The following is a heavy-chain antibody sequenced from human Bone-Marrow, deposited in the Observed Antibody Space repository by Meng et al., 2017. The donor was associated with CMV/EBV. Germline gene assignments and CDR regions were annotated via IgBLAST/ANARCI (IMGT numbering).Heavy chain of an antibody. D-gene: IGHD2-15*01. V-gene: IGHV3-7*01. CDR3: ARDKRIPRKGYYYYYYGMDV. J-gene: IGHJ6*01. CDR2: IKQDGSEK. Sequence: GESLKISCAASGFTFSSYWMSWVRQAPGKGLEWVANIKQDGSEKYYVDSVKGRFTISRDNAKNSLYLQMNSLRAEDTAVYYCARDKRIPRKGYYYYYYGMDVWGQGTTVTGYS. CDR1: GFTFSSYW.